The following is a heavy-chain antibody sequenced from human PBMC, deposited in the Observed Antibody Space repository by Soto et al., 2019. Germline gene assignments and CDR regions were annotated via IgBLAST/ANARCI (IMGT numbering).Heavy chain of an antibody. D-gene: IGHD6-6*01. CDR2: ISSSSSTI. CDR1: GFTFSGYS. V-gene: IGHV3-48*02. Sequence: HPGGSLRLSCAASGFTFSGYSMNWVRQAPGKGLEWVSYISSSSSTIYYADSVKGRFTISRDNAKNSLYLQMNSLRDEDTAVYYYAREGSSSSPYYYGMDVWGQGTTVTVSS. CDR3: AREGSSSSPYYYGMDV. J-gene: IGHJ6*02.